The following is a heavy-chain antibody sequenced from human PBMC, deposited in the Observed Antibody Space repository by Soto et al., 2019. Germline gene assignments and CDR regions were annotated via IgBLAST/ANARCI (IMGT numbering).Heavy chain of an antibody. CDR1: GFTFTFYA. CDR2: ITGSGDIT. J-gene: IGHJ4*02. Sequence: AVGSLRLSCAASGFTFTFYAMSWVRQAPGKGLQWVSGITGSGDITYYADSVKDRFTISRDNSKNTLYLQMNSLRAEDTAVYYCAKEEDSGGYKGFSFDFWGQGALVTVSS. CDR3: AKEEDSGGYKGFSFDF. V-gene: IGHV3-23*01. D-gene: IGHD3-22*01.